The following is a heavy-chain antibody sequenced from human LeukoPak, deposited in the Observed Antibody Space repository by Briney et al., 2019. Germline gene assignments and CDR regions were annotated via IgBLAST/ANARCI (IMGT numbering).Heavy chain of an antibody. J-gene: IGHJ4*02. CDR3: ARVSSRWLQDYYFDY. CDR1: GGSISSGDYY. CDR2: IYYSGST. V-gene: IGHV4-30-4*01. D-gene: IGHD5-24*01. Sequence: SQTLSLTCTVSGGSISSGDYYWSWIRQPPGKGLEWIGYIYYSGSTYYNPFLKSRVTISVDTSKNQFSLKLSSVTAADTAVYYCARVSSRWLQDYYFDYWGQGTLVTVSS.